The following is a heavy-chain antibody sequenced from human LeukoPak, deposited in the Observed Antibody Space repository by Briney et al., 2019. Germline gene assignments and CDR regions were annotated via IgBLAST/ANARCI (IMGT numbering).Heavy chain of an antibody. J-gene: IGHJ4*02. CDR3: AKDTLLRGYSPSLFDY. Sequence: GGSLRLSCAASGFTFDDYAMHWVRQAPGKGLEWVSLISGDGGSTYYADSVKGRFTISRDNSKNSLYLQMNSLRAEDTALYYCAKDTLLRGYSPSLFDYWGQGTLVTVSS. CDR1: GFTFDDYA. CDR2: ISGDGGST. V-gene: IGHV3-43*02. D-gene: IGHD5-18*01.